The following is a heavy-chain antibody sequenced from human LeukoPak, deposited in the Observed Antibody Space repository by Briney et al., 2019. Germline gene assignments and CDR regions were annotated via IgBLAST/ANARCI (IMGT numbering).Heavy chain of an antibody. V-gene: IGHV4-39*01. CDR2: IFYSGST. CDR1: SGSISTSNYY. CDR3: ARHIQIAFRVFRLGWIDP. J-gene: IGHJ5*02. Sequence: SETLSLTCTVSSGSISTSNYYWGWVRQPAGKALEWIGNIFYSGSTYYSPSLKSRVTISLDTSRNQFSLKLSSVTAADTAVYYCARHIQIAFRVFRLGWIDPWGQGTLVTVSS. D-gene: IGHD3-3*02.